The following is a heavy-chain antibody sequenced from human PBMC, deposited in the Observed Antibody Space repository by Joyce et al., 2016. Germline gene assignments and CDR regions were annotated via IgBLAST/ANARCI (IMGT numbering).Heavy chain of an antibody. J-gene: IGHJ4*02. Sequence: QLQLQESGPGLVKPSETLSLTCTVSGGFISGHYWSGIRQTAGKGLDWIGRIHSNGTTIYNPSFQSRVTMSLDLPKNQFSLRLRSVTAADSAIYYCAKFARDSSGFYPEADWGQGTLVTVSS. CDR1: GGFISGHY. V-gene: IGHV4-4*07. CDR3: AKFARDSSGFYPEAD. D-gene: IGHD3-22*01. CDR2: IHSNGTT.